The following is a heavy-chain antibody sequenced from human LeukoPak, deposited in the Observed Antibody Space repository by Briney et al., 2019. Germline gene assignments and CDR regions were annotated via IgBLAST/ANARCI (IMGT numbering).Heavy chain of an antibody. J-gene: IGHJ5*01. CDR1: GFTFSSYE. Sequence: GGSLRLSCAASGFTFSSYEMNWVRQAPGKGLEGVSYIHSGGTVIHYADSVKGRFTISRDNAKNSLYLQMNSLRAEDTAVYYCARESPDWFDSWGQGTLVTVSS. CDR3: ARESPDWFDS. CDR2: IHSGGTVI. V-gene: IGHV3-48*03.